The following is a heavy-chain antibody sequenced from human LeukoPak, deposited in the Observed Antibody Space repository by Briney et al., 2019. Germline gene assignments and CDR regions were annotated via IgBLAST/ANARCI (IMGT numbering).Heavy chain of an antibody. Sequence: PGGSLRLSCAASGFTFSSYSMNWVRQAPGKGLEWVSGISWNSGNIGYADSVKGRFTISRDNAQNSLYLQMNSLRPEDMAFYYCAKDRASAWNSYYYIDVWGKGTTVTVSS. CDR3: AKDRASAWNSYYYIDV. CDR2: ISWNSGNI. CDR1: GFTFSSYS. J-gene: IGHJ6*03. D-gene: IGHD6-19*01. V-gene: IGHV3-9*03.